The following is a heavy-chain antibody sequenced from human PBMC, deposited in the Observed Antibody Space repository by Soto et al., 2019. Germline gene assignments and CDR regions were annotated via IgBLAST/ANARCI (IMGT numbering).Heavy chain of an antibody. CDR1: GFTFSSYA. CDR2: ISGGGDDT. J-gene: IGHJ6*02. CDR3: ANGQEPRNSRTMDV. Sequence: GGSLRLSCAASGFTFSSYALTWVRQAPGKGLEWVSGISGGGDDTYYADSVKGRFTISRDKSKNTLYLQMNSLRAEDKAVCYCANGQEPRNSRTMDVWGQGTTVTVSS. V-gene: IGHV3-23*01. D-gene: IGHD1-1*01.